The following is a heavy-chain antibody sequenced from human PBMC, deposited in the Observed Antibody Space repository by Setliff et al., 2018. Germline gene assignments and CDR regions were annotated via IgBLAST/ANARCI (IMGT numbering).Heavy chain of an antibody. CDR2: IYYRGST. Sequence: SETLSLTCSASGDSISTSSYYWGWIRQPPGKGLEWIGSIYYRGSTYYNPSLKSRVTISVDTSKNQFSLKLSSVTAADTAVYYCARDPLTTNRRRAFDIWGQGTRVTVPS. V-gene: IGHV4-39*07. CDR3: ARDPLTTNRRRAFDI. D-gene: IGHD4-17*01. CDR1: GDSISTSSYY. J-gene: IGHJ3*02.